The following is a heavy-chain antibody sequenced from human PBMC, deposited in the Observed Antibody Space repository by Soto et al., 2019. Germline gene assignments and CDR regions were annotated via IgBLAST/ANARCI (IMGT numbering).Heavy chain of an antibody. D-gene: IGHD6-13*01. V-gene: IGHV3-53*04. CDR3: AREGHSSSDDAFDI. J-gene: IGHJ3*02. CDR1: GFTVSSNY. Sequence: GGSLRLSCAASGFTVSSNYMSWVRQAPGKGLEWVSVIYSGGSTYYADSVKGRFTISRHNSKNTLYLQMNSLRAEDTAVYYCAREGHSSSDDAFDIWGQGTMVTVSS. CDR2: IYSGGST.